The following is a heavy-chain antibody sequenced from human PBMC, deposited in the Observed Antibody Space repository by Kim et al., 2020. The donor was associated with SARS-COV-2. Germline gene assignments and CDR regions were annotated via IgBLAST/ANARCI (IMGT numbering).Heavy chain of an antibody. D-gene: IGHD6-13*01. CDR3: ARAGYSSSWSYGMDV. V-gene: IGHV1-3*01. J-gene: IGHJ6*02. Sequence: QKFQGRVTSTRDTSASTAYMELSSLSSEDTAVYYCARAGYSSSWSYGMDVWGQGTTVTVSS.